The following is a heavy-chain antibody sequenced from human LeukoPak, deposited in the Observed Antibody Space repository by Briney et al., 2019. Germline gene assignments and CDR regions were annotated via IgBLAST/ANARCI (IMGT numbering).Heavy chain of an antibody. CDR3: ARDRYGDHTYFDY. V-gene: IGHV4-30-2*01. D-gene: IGHD4-17*01. CDR1: GGSISSGGYS. Sequence: SQTLSLTCAVSGGSISSGGYSWSWIRQPPGKGLEWIGYIYHSGSTYYNPSLKSRVTISVDRSRNQFSLKLSSVTAADTAVYYCARDRYGDHTYFDYWGQGTLVTVSS. CDR2: IYHSGST. J-gene: IGHJ4*02.